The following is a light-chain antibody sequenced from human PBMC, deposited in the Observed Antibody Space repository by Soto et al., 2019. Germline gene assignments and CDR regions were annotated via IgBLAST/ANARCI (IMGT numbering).Light chain of an antibody. Sequence: QSALTQPASVSGSPGQSITISCTGTRSDVCGYNFVSWFQQQAGSAHKLMIYEVSQRPSRVSDRVTGAKSGNTASLTISDLQAEDEADYYRSSYTSSNTHVCGTGTKVTAL. V-gene: IGLV2-14*03. J-gene: IGLJ1*01. CDR3: SSYTSSNTHV. CDR2: EVS. CDR1: RSDVCGYNF.